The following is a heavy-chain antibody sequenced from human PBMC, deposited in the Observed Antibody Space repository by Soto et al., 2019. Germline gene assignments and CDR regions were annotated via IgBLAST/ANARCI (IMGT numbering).Heavy chain of an antibody. CDR2: ISAYNGNT. CDR1: GYTFSSYH. Sequence: QIQLVQSGAEVKKPGASVKVSCKASGYTFSSYHITWVRQAPGQGLEWMGWISAYNGNTNYAQNLQGRVTMTTDPSTSTAYMQLSSLRSDATAVYYCARDLPPVDYWGQGTLVTVSS. V-gene: IGHV1-18*01. CDR3: ARDLPPVDY. J-gene: IGHJ4*02.